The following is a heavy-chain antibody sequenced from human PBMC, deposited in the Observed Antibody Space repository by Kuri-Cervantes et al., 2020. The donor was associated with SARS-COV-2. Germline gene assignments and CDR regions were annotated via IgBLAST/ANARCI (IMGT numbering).Heavy chain of an antibody. Sequence: GESLKISCAASGFTFSSYWMSWVRQAPGKGLEWVANIKQDGSEKYYVDSVKGRFTISRDNAKNTLYLQMNSLRAEDTAVYYCAKDGVYGGNWGLDYWGQGTLVTVSS. CDR1: GFTFSSYW. CDR2: IKQDGSEK. J-gene: IGHJ4*02. CDR3: AKDGVYGGNWGLDY. V-gene: IGHV3-7*01. D-gene: IGHD4-23*01.